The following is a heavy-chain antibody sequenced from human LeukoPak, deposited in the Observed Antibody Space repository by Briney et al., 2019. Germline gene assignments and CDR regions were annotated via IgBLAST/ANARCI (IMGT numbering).Heavy chain of an antibody. J-gene: IGHJ5*02. V-gene: IGHV4-59*01. Sequence: SETLSLTCTVSGGSISGYYWSWIRQPPGKGLEWIGYIFYTGSTNYNPSLKTRITISVDTSKNQFSLKLSSVTAADTAVYYCARGAVAGTLYNWFDPWGQGTLVTV. D-gene: IGHD6-19*01. CDR2: IFYTGST. CDR1: GGSISGYY. CDR3: ARGAVAGTLYNWFDP.